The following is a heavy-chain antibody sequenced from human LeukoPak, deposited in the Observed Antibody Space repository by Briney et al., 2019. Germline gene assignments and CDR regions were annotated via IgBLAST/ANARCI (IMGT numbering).Heavy chain of an antibody. CDR3: ARQTFGVLYFDS. D-gene: IGHD3-10*01. V-gene: IGHV4-61*02. CDR1: GGSISSGNYY. Sequence: KPSQTLSLTCTVSGGSISSGNYYWSWIRQSAGKGLEWIGRIYTRGDTNYNPSLKSRVTISTDMSKNQFSLKLSSVTAADTAVYYCARQTFGVLYFDSWGQGTLVIVSS. CDR2: IYTRGDT. J-gene: IGHJ4*02.